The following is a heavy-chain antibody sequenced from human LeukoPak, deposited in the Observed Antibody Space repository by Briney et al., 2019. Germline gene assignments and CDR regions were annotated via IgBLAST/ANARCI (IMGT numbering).Heavy chain of an antibody. J-gene: IGHJ4*02. CDR2: ISGSGGGT. CDR3: AKGAHFSSSNFDY. V-gene: IGHV3-23*01. CDR1: GFTFSSYA. D-gene: IGHD6-13*01. Sequence: PGGSLRLSCAASGFTFSSYAMSWVRQAPGKGLEWVSAISGSGGGTYYADSVNGRFTISRDNSKSTLYLQMNSLRAEDTAVYYCAKGAHFSSSNFDYWGQGTLVTVSS.